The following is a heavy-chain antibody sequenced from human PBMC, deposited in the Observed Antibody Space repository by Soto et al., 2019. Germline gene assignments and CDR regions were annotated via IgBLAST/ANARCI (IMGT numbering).Heavy chain of an antibody. Sequence: QVQLVQSGAEVKKPGSSVKVSCKASGGTFSSYPISWVRQAPGQGLEWMGRIIPILNIANYAQKFQGRVTLTADKSTSTAHIELISLSSGDTAVYYAALSRAATDSRYWFDPCGQGTLVTVSS. CDR1: GGTFSSYP. J-gene: IGHJ5*02. D-gene: IGHD2-21*01. CDR2: IIPILNIA. CDR3: ALSRAATDSRYWFDP. V-gene: IGHV1-69*02.